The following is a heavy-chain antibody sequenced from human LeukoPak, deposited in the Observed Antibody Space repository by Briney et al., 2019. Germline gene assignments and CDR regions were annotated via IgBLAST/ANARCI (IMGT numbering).Heavy chain of an antibody. CDR3: ARVKFHYDSSGYGLGYFDY. CDR2: INPNSGGT. J-gene: IGHJ4*02. V-gene: IGHV1-2*02. CDR1: GYTFTGYY. D-gene: IGHD3-22*01. Sequence: ASVKVSCKASGYTFTGYYMHWVRQSPGQGLEWMGWINPNSGGTNYAQKFQGRVTMTRDTSISTAYMELSRLRSDDTAVYYCARVKFHYDSSGYGLGYFDYWGQGPLVTVSS.